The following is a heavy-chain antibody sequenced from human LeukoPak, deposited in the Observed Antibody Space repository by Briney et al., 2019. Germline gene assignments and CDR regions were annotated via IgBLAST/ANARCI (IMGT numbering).Heavy chain of an antibody. CDR1: GFTFSSYS. CDR3: AKDLLPDYYYYYGMDV. D-gene: IGHD2-15*01. CDR2: ISSSSSYI. J-gene: IGHJ6*02. Sequence: GGSLRLSCAASGFTFSSYSMNWVRQAPGKGLEWVSSISSSSSYIYYADSVKGRFTISRDNAKNSLYLQMNSLRAEDTAVYYCAKDLLPDYYYYYGMDVWGQGTTVTVSS. V-gene: IGHV3-21*04.